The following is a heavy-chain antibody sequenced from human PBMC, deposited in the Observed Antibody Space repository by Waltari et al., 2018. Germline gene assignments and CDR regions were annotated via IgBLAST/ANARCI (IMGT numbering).Heavy chain of an antibody. D-gene: IGHD3-22*01. CDR2: INLYGTIR. CDR1: GFTFSNYW. V-gene: IGHV3-74*01. J-gene: IGHJ5*02. CDR3: VLYSSEFLGDQ. Sequence: EVQLVESGGGLVQPGGSLRLSCAASGFTFSNYWMHWVRQAPGKGLVSVSQINLYGTIRNYADSVKGRFTISRDNAKSTLFLQMSSLRAEDTAVYYCVLYSSEFLGDQWGQGTLVTVSS.